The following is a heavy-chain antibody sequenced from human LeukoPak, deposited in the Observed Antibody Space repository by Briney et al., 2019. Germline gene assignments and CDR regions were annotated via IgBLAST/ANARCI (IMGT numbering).Heavy chain of an antibody. CDR2: MGTAGAT. J-gene: IGHJ4*02. Sequence: GGSLRLSCAASGFPFSSYDVHWVRQHTGRGLEWVSAMGTAGATYYAGSVKGRFTISREDAKNSFYLQMNSLRAGDTAVYYCAALGGSIYWGQGTLVTVSS. CDR1: GFPFSSYD. CDR3: AALGGSIY. D-gene: IGHD1-26*01. V-gene: IGHV3-13*01.